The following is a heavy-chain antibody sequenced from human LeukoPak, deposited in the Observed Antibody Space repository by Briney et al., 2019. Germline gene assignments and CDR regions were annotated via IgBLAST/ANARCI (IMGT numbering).Heavy chain of an antibody. CDR1: GFTFSDYY. CDR2: ISSSSSYT. J-gene: IGHJ4*02. V-gene: IGHV3-11*06. CDR3: ARDERSGWYQEGFDY. D-gene: IGHD6-19*01. Sequence: GGSLRLSCAASGFTFSDYYMSWVRQAPGKGLEWVSYISSSSSYTNYADSVKGRFTISRDNAKNSLYLQMNSLRAEDTAVYYCARDERSGWYQEGFDYWGQGTLVTVSS.